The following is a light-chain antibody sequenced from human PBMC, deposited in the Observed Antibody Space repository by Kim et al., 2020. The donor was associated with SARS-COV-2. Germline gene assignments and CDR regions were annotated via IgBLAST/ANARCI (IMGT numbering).Light chain of an antibody. J-gene: IGKJ3*01. CDR3: QQSYITPFT. CDR2: AAS. Sequence: DIPMTQSPSSLSASVGDRVTITCRTTQSISSHLNWYQQKPWRAPKLLISAASTLQGGVPSRFSGSGSETDFTLTISSLQPEDFATYFCQQSYITPFTFGPGTKVDIK. V-gene: IGKV1-39*01. CDR1: QSISSH.